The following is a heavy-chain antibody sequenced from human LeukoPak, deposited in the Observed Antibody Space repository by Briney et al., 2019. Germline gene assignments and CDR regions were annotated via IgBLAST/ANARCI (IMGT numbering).Heavy chain of an antibody. CDR3: AGGFQSGGYGFDI. Sequence: SQTPSLTCAISGDSVSSNSAAWNWIRQSPSRGLEWLGRTHYRSKWYIDYAGSVRSRITINPDTSKNQFSLQLNSVTPEDTAVYYCAGGFQSGGYGFDIWGQGTMVTVSS. CDR2: THYRSKWYI. V-gene: IGHV6-1*01. CDR1: GDSVSSNSAA. J-gene: IGHJ3*02. D-gene: IGHD6-19*01.